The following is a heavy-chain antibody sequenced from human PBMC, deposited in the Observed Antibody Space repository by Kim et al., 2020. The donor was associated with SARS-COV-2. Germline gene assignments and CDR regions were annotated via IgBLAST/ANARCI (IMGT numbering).Heavy chain of an antibody. J-gene: IGHJ4*02. CDR1: GGSIRSYY. CDR2: MYYSGST. V-gene: IGHV4-59*08. D-gene: IGHD6-13*01. CDR3: ASYSSSWSYFDY. Sequence: SETLSLTCTVTGGSIRSYYWSWIRQPPGKGLEWIGYMYYSGSTNYNPSLKSRVTISVDTSKNQFSLKLSSVTAADTAVYYCASYSSSWSYFDYWGQGTLVTVSS.